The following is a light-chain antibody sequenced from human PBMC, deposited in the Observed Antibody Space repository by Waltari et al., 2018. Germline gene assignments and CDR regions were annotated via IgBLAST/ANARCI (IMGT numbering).Light chain of an antibody. V-gene: IGKV3-15*01. CDR1: QSVSSN. CDR3: QQYNNWPRT. CDR2: GAS. Sequence: EIVMTQSPATLSVSPGERATLSCRASQSVSSNLAWYQQKPGQAPRPLIYGASTRATGIPARFSGSGSGTEFTLTISSMQSEDFAVYYCQQYNNWPRTFGQG. J-gene: IGKJ1*01.